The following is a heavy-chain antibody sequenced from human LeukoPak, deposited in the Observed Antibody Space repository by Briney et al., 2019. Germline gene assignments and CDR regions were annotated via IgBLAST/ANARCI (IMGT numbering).Heavy chain of an antibody. CDR1: GFTFSSYS. J-gene: IGHJ1*01. D-gene: IGHD2-2*01. V-gene: IGHV3-21*01. CDR3: ARDSPSYCSSTSCLLK. CDR2: ISSSSSYI. Sequence: GGSLRLSCAASGFTFSSYSMNWVRQAPGKGLEWVSSISSSSSYIYYADSVKGRFTISRDNAKNSLYLQMNSLRAEDTAVYYCARDSPSYCSSTSCLLKWGQGTLVTVSS.